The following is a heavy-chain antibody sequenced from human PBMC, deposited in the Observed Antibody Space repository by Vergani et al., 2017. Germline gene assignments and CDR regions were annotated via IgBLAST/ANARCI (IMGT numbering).Heavy chain of an antibody. V-gene: IGHV3-11*05. CDR1: GFTFSDYY. Sequence: QVQLVESGGGLVKPGGSLRLSCAASGFTFSDYYMSWIRQAPGKGLEWVSYISSSSSYTNYADSVKGRFTIARDNAKNSLYLQMNSLRAEDTAVYYCARAREGGYCSGGSCYRFGAFDIWGQGTMVTVSS. CDR3: ARAREGGYCSGGSCYRFGAFDI. D-gene: IGHD2-15*01. CDR2: ISSSSSYT. J-gene: IGHJ3*02.